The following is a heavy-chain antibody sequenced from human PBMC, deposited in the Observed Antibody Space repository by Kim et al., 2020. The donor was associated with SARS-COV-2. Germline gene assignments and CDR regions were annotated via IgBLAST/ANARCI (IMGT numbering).Heavy chain of an antibody. V-gene: IGHV4-59*08. CDR3: ARQGAYDAKWFDP. D-gene: IGHD2-8*01. J-gene: IGHJ5*02. Sequence: SETLSLTCTVSGGSISSYYWSWIRQPPGKGLEWIGYIYYSGSTNYNPSLKSRATISVDTSKNQFSLKLTSATAADTAVYYCARQGAYDAKWFDPWGQGTLVTVSS. CDR2: IYYSGST. CDR1: GGSISSYY.